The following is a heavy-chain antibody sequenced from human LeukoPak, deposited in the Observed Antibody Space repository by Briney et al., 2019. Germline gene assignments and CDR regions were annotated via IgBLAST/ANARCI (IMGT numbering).Heavy chain of an antibody. CDR2: IYYSGST. Sequence: SETLSLTCTVFGGSISSSSYYWGWIRQPPGKGLEWIGIIYYSGSTYYNPSLKSRVTLSVDTSKNQFSLKLSSVTAADTAVYYCARHNENDFWSPWGQGTLVTVSS. D-gene: IGHD3-3*01. CDR1: GGSISSSSYY. J-gene: IGHJ5*02. V-gene: IGHV4-39*07. CDR3: ARHNENDFWSP.